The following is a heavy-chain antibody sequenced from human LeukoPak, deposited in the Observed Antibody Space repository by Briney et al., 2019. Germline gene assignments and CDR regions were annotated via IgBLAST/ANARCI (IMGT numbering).Heavy chain of an antibody. V-gene: IGHV1-69*05. CDR1: GGTFSSYA. Sequence: SVKVSCKASGGTFSSYAISWVRQAPGQGLEWMGGIIPIFGTANYAQQFQGRVTITTDESTSTAYMELSSLRSEDTAVYYCAGSYRYAEYFQHWGQGTLVTVSS. CDR3: AGSYRYAEYFQH. J-gene: IGHJ1*01. D-gene: IGHD3-16*02. CDR2: IIPIFGTA.